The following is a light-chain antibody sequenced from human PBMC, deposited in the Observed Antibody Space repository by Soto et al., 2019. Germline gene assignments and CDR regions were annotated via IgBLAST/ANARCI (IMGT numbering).Light chain of an antibody. CDR2: AAS. CDR3: QQYNSYSPERT. J-gene: IGKJ1*01. CDR1: QSVRSY. Sequence: IQMTQSPSSLSASVSERVSISCRASQSVRSYLNWYQQKPGKAPKLLILAASSLQSGTPSRFSGSGSGTEFTLTISSLQPHDFATYYCQQYNSYSPERTFGQGTKVDIK. V-gene: IGKV1-17*01.